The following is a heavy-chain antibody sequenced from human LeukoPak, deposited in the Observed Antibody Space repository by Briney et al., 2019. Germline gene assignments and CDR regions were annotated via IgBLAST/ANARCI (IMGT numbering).Heavy chain of an antibody. V-gene: IGHV4-39*07. CDR3: ARAAYGVDTASFDY. CDR2: IYYSGST. J-gene: IGHJ4*02. Sequence: SETLSLTCTVSGGSISSSSYYWGWIRQPPGKGLEWIGSIYYSGSTYYNPSLKSRVTISVDTSKNQFSLKLSSVPAADTAVDYCARAAYGVDTASFDYWGQGTLVTVSS. D-gene: IGHD5-18*01. CDR1: GGSISSSSYY.